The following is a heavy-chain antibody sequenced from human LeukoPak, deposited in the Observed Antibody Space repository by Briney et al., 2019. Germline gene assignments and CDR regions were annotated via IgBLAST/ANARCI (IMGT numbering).Heavy chain of an antibody. J-gene: IGHJ4*02. D-gene: IGHD2-2*01. V-gene: IGHV3-66*01. CDR1: GFTFSSYS. CDR2: IYSGESA. CDR3: ARDGGSGYCSSSNCYEGFDY. Sequence: GGSLRLSCAASGFTFSSYSMSWVRQAPGKGPEWVSTIYSGESAYYADSVKGRFTISRDNSKNALVLQMNSLTAADTAVYYCARDGGSGYCSSSNCYEGFDYWGQGTLVTVSS.